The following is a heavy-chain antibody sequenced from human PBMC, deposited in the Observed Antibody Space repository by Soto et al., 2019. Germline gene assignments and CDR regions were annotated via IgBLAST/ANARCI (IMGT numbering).Heavy chain of an antibody. Sequence: EVQLVESGGGLVQPGGSLKLSCAASGFTFSGAAMHWVRQASGKGLEWVGRIRSKANSYATEYAASVKGRFTISRDDSKNTAHLQMNSLTTEDTAVYYCRGYCISSSCYESGMDVWGQGTTVIVSS. CDR3: RGYCISSSCYESGMDV. CDR2: IRSKANSYAT. J-gene: IGHJ6*02. D-gene: IGHD2-2*01. CDR1: GFTFSGAA. V-gene: IGHV3-73*01.